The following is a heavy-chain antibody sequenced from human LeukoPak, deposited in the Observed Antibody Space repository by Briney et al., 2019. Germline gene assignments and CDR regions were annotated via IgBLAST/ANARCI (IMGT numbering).Heavy chain of an antibody. CDR1: GYTFTSYS. CDR2: MSAYNGNT. J-gene: IGHJ4*02. Sequence: ASVKVSCKATGYTFTSYSISWVRQAPGQGPDGMGWMSAYNGNTIYAQKVKGRVTMTTDTSTSTAYMRLRSLRSDDTAVYYCARASYCSDGSCYSGCWGKGAMVSAAS. CDR3: ARASYCSDGSCYSGC. D-gene: IGHD2-15*01. V-gene: IGHV1-18*01.